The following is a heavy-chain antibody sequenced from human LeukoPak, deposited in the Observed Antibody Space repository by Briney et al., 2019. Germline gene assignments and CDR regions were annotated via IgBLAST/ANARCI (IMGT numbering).Heavy chain of an antibody. CDR2: INHSGNT. V-gene: IGHV4-34*01. CDR3: ARGHYARRFYYYYYMDV. J-gene: IGHJ6*03. D-gene: IGHD4-17*01. CDR1: GGSFSGYF. Sequence: ASETLSLTCAVYGGSFSGYFWSWIRQSPGKGLEWIAEINHSGNTNYNPSLKSRVTVSVDTSKNQFSLKLTSVTAADTAVYYCARGHYARRFYYYYYMDVWGKGTTVTVSS.